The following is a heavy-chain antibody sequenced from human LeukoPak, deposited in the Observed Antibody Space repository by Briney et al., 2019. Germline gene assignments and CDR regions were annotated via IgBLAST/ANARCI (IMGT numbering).Heavy chain of an antibody. CDR3: ASTRPTAEYFQH. CDR2: INPSGGST. CDR1: GYTFTSYY. J-gene: IGHJ1*01. Sequence: ASVKVSCTASGYTFTSYYMHWVRQAPGQGLEWMGIINPSGGSTSYAQKFQGRVTMTRDTSTSTVYMELSSLRSEDTAVYYCASTRPTAEYFQHWAQGTLVTVSS. V-gene: IGHV1-46*03.